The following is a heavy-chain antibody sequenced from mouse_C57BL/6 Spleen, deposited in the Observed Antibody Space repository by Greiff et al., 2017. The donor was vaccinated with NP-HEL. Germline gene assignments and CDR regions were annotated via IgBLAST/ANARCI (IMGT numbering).Heavy chain of an antibody. D-gene: IGHD1-1*01. CDR1: GFSLTSYA. J-gene: IGHJ4*01. Sequence: VKLQESGPGLVAPSQSLSITCTVSGFSLTSYAISWVRQPPGKGLEWLGVIWTGGGTNYNSALKSRLSISKDNSKSQVFLKMNSLQTDDTARYYCARGTVVNYYAMDYWGQGTSVTVSS. V-gene: IGHV2-9-1*01. CDR3: ARGTVVNYYAMDY. CDR2: IWTGGGT.